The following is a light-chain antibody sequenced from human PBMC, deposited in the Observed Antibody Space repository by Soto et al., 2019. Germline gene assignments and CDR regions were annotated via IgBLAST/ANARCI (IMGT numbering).Light chain of an antibody. J-gene: IGLJ2*01. CDR1: SGHSSYA. V-gene: IGLV4-69*01. CDR2: LNSDGSH. Sequence: QSVLTQSPSASASRGASVKLTCTLSSGHSSYAIAWHQQQPEKGPRYLMKLNSDGSHSKGDGIPDRFSGSSSGAERYLTISSLQSEDEADYYCQTWGTDIVVFGGGTKLTVL. CDR3: QTWGTDIVV.